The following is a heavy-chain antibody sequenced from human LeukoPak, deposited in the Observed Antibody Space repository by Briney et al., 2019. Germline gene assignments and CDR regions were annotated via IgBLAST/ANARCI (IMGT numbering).Heavy chain of an antibody. V-gene: IGHV1-2*02. CDR3: ASTSMVRGVTKYYYYYGMDV. J-gene: IGHJ6*02. D-gene: IGHD3-10*01. CDR2: INPNSGGT. Sequence: ASVKVSCKASGYTFTGYYMHWVRQAPGQGLEWMGWINPNSGGTNYAQKLQGRVTMTRDTSISTAYMELSRLRSDDTAVYYCASTSMVRGVTKYYYYYGMDVWGQGTTVTVSS. CDR1: GYTFTGYY.